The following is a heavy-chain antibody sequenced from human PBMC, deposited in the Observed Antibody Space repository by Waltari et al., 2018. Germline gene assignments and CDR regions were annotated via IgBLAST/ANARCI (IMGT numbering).Heavy chain of an antibody. D-gene: IGHD3-10*01. J-gene: IGHJ6*02. CDR3: ARDEAFWGSGAMDV. CDR2: IDHSGNT. CDR1: GGSMSNYY. Sequence: QVQLQESGPGLVKPSETLSLTCSVSGGSMSNYYWSWIRQPPGKGLEWIGYIDHSGNTNYNPSLKSRVTISIDTSKNQFSLKLISVTAADTAVYYCARDEAFWGSGAMDVWGQGTKVIVSS. V-gene: IGHV4-59*12.